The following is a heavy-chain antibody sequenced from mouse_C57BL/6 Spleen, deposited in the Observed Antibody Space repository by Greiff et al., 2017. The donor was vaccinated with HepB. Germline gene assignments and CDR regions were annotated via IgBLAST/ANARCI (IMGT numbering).Heavy chain of an antibody. CDR1: GFSLTSYG. CDR3: AISYDGISCPAWFAY. Sequence: QVQLQQSGPGLVQPSQSLSITCTVSGFSLTSYGVHWVRQSPGKGLEWLGVIWSGGSTDYNAAFISRLSISKDNSKSQVFFKMNSLQADDTAIYYCAISYDGISCPAWFAYWGQGTLVTVSA. CDR2: IWSGGST. D-gene: IGHD1-1*01. J-gene: IGHJ3*01. V-gene: IGHV2-2*01.